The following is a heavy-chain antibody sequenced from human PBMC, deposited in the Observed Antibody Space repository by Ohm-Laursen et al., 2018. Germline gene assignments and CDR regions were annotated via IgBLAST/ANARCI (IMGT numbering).Heavy chain of an antibody. D-gene: IGHD3-10*01. Sequence: SETLSLTCTASGGSINNYYWSWIRQPAGKGLEWIGRIYSSGITDYNPSLKSRVTMSVDTSKKQFSLKMSFVTAADTAVYYCARQRSYYRYYYYGMDVWGQGTTVTVSS. CDR3: ARQRSYYRYYYYGMDV. J-gene: IGHJ6*02. CDR2: IYSSGIT. V-gene: IGHV4-4*07. CDR1: GGSINNYY.